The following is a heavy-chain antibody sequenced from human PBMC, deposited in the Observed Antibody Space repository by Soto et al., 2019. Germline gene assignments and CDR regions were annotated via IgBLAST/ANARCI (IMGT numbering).Heavy chain of an antibody. CDR2: ISYDGSNK. D-gene: IGHD3-10*01. V-gene: IGHV3-30-3*01. CDR3: ASLDAYYYGSGSSDLDAFDI. Sequence: GGSLRLSCAASGFTFSSYAMHWVRQAPGKGLEWVAVISYDGSNKYYADSVKGRFTISRDNSKNTLYLQMNSLRAEDTAVYYCASLDAYYYGSGSSDLDAFDIWGQGTMVTVSS. CDR1: GFTFSSYA. J-gene: IGHJ3*02.